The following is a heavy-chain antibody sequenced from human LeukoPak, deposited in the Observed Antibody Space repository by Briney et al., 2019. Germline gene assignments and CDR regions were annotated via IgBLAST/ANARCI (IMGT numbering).Heavy chain of an antibody. CDR1: GGSISSGSYD. CDR2: IYTSGST. V-gene: IGHV4-61*02. D-gene: IGHD1-26*01. CDR3: ARDSGSYYGVDY. Sequence: PSQTLSLTCTVSGGSISSGSYDWGWIRQPAGKGLEWIVRIYTSGSTNYNPSLKSRVTISVDTSKNQFSLKLSSVTAADTAVYYCARDSGSYYGVDYWGQGTLVTVSS. J-gene: IGHJ4*02.